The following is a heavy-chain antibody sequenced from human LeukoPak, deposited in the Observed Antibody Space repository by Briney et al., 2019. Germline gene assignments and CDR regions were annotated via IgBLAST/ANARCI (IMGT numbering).Heavy chain of an antibody. CDR1: CCSFTSYW. D-gene: IGHD2-8*01. Sequence: GAALQISCWGACCSFTSYWYCRGRRLPRKRREGRGMIFPGDSDTKYSPSFQGRVTISADKSTNTFYLQRSSLKASDTAMYYCARHFTPYCTNRVCYTGLDYWGERTLGTVSS. CDR2: IFPGDSDT. V-gene: IGHV5-51*01. J-gene: IGHJ4*02. CDR3: ARHFTPYCTNRVCYTGLDY.